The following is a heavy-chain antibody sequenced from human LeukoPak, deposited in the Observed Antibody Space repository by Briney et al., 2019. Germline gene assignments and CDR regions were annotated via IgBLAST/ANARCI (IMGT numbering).Heavy chain of an antibody. J-gene: IGHJ5*02. CDR3: ARGLLTRSPLLVDP. V-gene: IGHV4-59*01. CDR2: IYYSEST. Sequence: SPSETLSLTCTVSGGSISSYYWSWIRQPPGKGLEWIGYIYYSESTNYNPSLKSRVTISVDTSKNQFSLKLSSVTAADTAVYYCARGLLTRSPLLVDPWGQGTLVTVSS. CDR1: GGSISSYY. D-gene: IGHD3-3*01.